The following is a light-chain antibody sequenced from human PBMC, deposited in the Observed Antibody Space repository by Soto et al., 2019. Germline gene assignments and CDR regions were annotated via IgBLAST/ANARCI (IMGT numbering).Light chain of an antibody. CDR1: QSVSSSY. CDR2: GAS. CDR3: QQYGSSPEVYT. V-gene: IGKV3-20*01. Sequence: EIVLTQSPGTLSLSPGERATLSCRASQSVSSSYLAWYQQKPGQAPRLLIYGASSRATGIPDRFSGSGSGPDFTLTISRLEPEDFAVYYCQQYGSSPEVYTFGQGTKLEIK. J-gene: IGKJ2*01.